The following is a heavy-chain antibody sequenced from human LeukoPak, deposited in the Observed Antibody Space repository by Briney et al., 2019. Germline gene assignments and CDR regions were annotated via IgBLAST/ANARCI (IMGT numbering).Heavy chain of an antibody. CDR3: ARDRRDSSGYYNLFDY. Sequence: ASVKVSCKACGYTVSGYKMHWVRQAPGQGLEWMGWINPNSGGSNYAQSFQGRVTMTRDTSISTAYMELSRLRSDDTAVYYCARDRRDSSGYYNLFDYCGQGTLVTVSS. V-gene: IGHV1-2*02. CDR1: GYTVSGYK. J-gene: IGHJ4*02. CDR2: INPNSGGS. D-gene: IGHD3-22*01.